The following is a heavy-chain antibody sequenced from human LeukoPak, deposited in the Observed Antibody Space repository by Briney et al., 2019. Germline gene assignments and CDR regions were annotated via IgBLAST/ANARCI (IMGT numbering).Heavy chain of an antibody. J-gene: IGHJ5*02. Sequence: NPSETLSLTCTVSGGSISSGNYYWSWIRQPAGKGLEWIGRIYTSGSTNYNPSLKSRVTISVDTSKNQFSLKLSSVTAADTAVYYCAGLMTAFDPWGQGTLVTVSS. D-gene: IGHD2-21*02. CDR3: AGLMTAFDP. CDR2: IYTSGST. CDR1: GGSISSGNYY. V-gene: IGHV4-61*02.